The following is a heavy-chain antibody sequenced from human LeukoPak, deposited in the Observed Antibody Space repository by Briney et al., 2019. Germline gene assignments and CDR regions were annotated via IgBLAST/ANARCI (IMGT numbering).Heavy chain of an antibody. D-gene: IGHD3-16*01. CDR3: ARDWGRGDY. CDR1: GFTFSSYG. J-gene: IGHJ4*02. V-gene: IGHV3-33*01. CDR2: IWYDGSHK. Sequence: GGSLRLSCAASGFTFSSYGVHWVRQAPGKGLEWVAVIWYDGSHKYYADSVKGRFTISRDNSKNTLYLEMNSLRAEDTAVYYCARDWGRGDYWGQGTLVTVSS.